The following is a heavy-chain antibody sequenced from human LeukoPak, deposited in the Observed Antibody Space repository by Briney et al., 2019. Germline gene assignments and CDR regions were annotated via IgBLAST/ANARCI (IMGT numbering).Heavy chain of an antibody. D-gene: IGHD1-26*01. Sequence: PSETLPLTCTVSGGSISSSSYYWGWIRQPPGKGLEWIGSIYYSGSTYYNPSLKSRVTISVDTSKNQFSLKLSSVTAADSAVYYCARHGSIVSYFDYWGQGTLVTVSS. V-gene: IGHV4-39*01. CDR3: ARHGSIVSYFDY. CDR1: GGSISSSSYY. CDR2: IYYSGST. J-gene: IGHJ4*02.